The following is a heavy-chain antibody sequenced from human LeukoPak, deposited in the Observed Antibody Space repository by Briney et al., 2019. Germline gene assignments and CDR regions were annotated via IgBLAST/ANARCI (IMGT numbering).Heavy chain of an antibody. D-gene: IGHD3-3*01. J-gene: IGHJ4*02. CDR2: ISGSGGST. V-gene: IGHV3-23*01. CDR3: AKDLSVTIYYFDY. CDR1: GFTFSIYG. Sequence: GVSLRLLCGASGFTFSIYGMMCARQAPAKGLEGVSAISGSGGSTYYADSVKGRFTISRDNSKNTLYLQMNSLRAEDTAVYYCAKDLSVTIYYFDYWGQGTLVTVSS.